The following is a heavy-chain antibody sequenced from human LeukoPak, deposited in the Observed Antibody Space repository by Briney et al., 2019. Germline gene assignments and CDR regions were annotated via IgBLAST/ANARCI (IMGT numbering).Heavy chain of an antibody. D-gene: IGHD3-16*01. V-gene: IGHV3-20*04. CDR2: INWNGGST. CDR1: GFTFDDYG. CDR3: ARLVRTYAYTFDI. J-gene: IGHJ3*02. Sequence: GGSLRLSCAASGFTFDDYGMSWVCQAPGKGLEWVSGINWNGGSTGYADSVKGGFTISRDNAKNSLYLQMISLRAEDTALYYCARLVRTYAYTFDIWGQGTMVTVSS.